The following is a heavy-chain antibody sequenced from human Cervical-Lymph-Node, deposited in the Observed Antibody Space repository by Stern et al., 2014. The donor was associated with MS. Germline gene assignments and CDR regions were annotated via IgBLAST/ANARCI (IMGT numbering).Heavy chain of an antibody. CDR2: IYYSGST. CDR3: ARGSEMATTPFDY. V-gene: IGHV4-59*01. Sequence: VQLEESGPGLVKPSETLSLTCTVSGGSISSYYWSWIRQPPGKGLEWIGYIYYSGSTNYNPSLKSRVTISVDTSKNQFSLKLSSVTAADTAVYYCARGSEMATTPFDYWGQGTLVTVSS. CDR1: GGSISSYY. D-gene: IGHD5-24*01. J-gene: IGHJ4*02.